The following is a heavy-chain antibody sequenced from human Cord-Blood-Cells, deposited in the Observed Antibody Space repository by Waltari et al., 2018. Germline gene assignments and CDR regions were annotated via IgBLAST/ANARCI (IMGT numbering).Heavy chain of an antibody. D-gene: IGHD3-10*01. CDR3: ARDARIGGSGDY. J-gene: IGHJ4*02. CDR2: IYHSGST. V-gene: IGHV4-38-2*02. CDR1: GYSISSGYY. Sequence: QVQLQESGPGLVKPSETLSLTCAVSGYSISSGYYWGWIRQPPGKGLEWIGSIYHSGSTYYNPSLKSRVTISVDTSKNQFSLKLSSVTAADTAVYYCARDARIGGSGDYWGQGTLVTVSS.